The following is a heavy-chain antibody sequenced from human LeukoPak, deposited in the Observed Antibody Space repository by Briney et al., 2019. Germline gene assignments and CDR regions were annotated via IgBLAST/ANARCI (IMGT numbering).Heavy chain of an antibody. D-gene: IGHD3-10*01. V-gene: IGHV3-21*01. CDR1: GFTFSTYS. J-gene: IGHJ4*02. Sequence: GGSLRLSCAASGFTFSTYSMTWVRKAPGKGLEWVSSISSSSSHIYDADSVKGRFTISRDNTKNSLYLQMSSLRAEDTAVYYCASGGWFGESYFDYWGQGTLVTVSS. CDR3: ASGGWFGESYFDY. CDR2: ISSSSSHI.